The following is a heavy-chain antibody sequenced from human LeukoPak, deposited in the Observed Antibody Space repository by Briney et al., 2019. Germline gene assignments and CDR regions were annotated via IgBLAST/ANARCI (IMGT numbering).Heavy chain of an antibody. V-gene: IGHV5-51*01. CDR1: GYSFTSYW. CDR3: ARTGEWDSSGRYRWDWFDP. D-gene: IGHD3-22*01. CDR2: IYPRDSDT. Sequence: GESLKISCKGSGYSFTSYWIAWVRRMPGKGLEWMGFIYPRDSDTRYSPSFQGQVTMSADKSTSTAYLQWSSLKASDTAMYYCARTGEWDSSGRYRWDWFDPWGQGTLVTVSS. J-gene: IGHJ5*02.